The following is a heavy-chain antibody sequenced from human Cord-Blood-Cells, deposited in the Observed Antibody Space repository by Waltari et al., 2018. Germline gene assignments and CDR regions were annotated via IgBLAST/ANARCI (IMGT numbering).Heavy chain of an antibody. Sequence: QVQLVQSGAEVKKPGSSVKVSCKASGGTFSSYALRWVLRAPGQGLEWMGGIIPIFGTANYAQKFQGRVTITADESTSTAYMELSSLRSEDTAVYYCARDSPGNARYGMDVWGQGTTVTVSS. CDR2: IIPIFGTA. V-gene: IGHV1-69*01. CDR1: GGTFSSYA. J-gene: IGHJ6*02. D-gene: IGHD6-6*01. CDR3: ARDSPGNARYGMDV.